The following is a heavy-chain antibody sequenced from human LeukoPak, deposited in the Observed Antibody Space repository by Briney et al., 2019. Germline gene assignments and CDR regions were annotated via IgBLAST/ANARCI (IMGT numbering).Heavy chain of an antibody. CDR1: GYTITDYY. CDR3: ARGSPSYAQWHFDL. J-gene: IGHJ2*01. CDR2: IIPNTGGT. V-gene: IGHV1-2*04. Sequence: GASVKVSCKASGYTITDYYLHWVRRAPGQGLEWMGWIIPNTGGTNYAQKFQDWVTMSSDTSISTAYMELSSLRSDDTAVYYCARGSPSYAQWHFDLWGRGTLVTVSS. D-gene: IGHD2/OR15-2a*01.